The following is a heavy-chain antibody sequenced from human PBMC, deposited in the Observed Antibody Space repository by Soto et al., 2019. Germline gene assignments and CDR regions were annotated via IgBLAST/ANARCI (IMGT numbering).Heavy chain of an antibody. CDR3: ARVISSPQLSSDY. Sequence: SSETLSLTCTVSGGSISSGGYYWSWIRQHPGKGLEWIGYIYYSGSTYYNPSLKSRVTISVDTSKNQFSLKLSSVTAADTAVYYCARVISSPQLSSDYWGQGTLVTVSS. V-gene: IGHV4-31*03. J-gene: IGHJ4*02. CDR2: IYYSGST. D-gene: IGHD6-13*01. CDR1: GGSISSGGYY.